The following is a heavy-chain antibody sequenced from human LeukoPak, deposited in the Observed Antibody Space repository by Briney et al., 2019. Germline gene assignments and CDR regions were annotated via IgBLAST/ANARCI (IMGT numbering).Heavy chain of an antibody. CDR2: TYYRSKWYN. D-gene: IGHD6-13*01. CDR1: GDSVSSNSAA. J-gene: IGHJ5*02. Sequence: SQTLSLTCAISGDSVSSNSAAWNWIRQSPSRGLEWLGRTYYRSKWYNDYAVSVKSRITINPDTSKNQFSLKLSSVTAADTAVYYCARQRGAAAGRAFDPWGQGTLVTVSS. V-gene: IGHV6-1*01. CDR3: ARQRGAAAGRAFDP.